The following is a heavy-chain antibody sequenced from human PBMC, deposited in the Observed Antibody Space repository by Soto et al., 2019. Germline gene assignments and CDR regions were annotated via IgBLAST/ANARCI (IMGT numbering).Heavy chain of an antibody. J-gene: IGHJ6*02. CDR1: GGTFSSYS. CDR3: ARGDSSSWYPTPMDV. D-gene: IGHD6-13*01. Sequence: QVQLVQSGAEVKKPGSSVKVSCKASGGTFSSYSINWVRQAPGQGLEWMGRIIPIFGRANYAQKFQGRVTVTADKSTSTAYMELSSLRSEDTAVYYCARGDSSSWYPTPMDVWGQGTTVAVSS. CDR2: IIPIFGRA. V-gene: IGHV1-69*08.